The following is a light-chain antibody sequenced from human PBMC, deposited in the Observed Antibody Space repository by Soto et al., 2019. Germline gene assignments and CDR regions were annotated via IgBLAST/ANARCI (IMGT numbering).Light chain of an antibody. V-gene: IGKV1-5*03. CDR1: QSISSW. CDR3: QQYNSLPGLT. Sequence: DVQMTQSPSTLSASVGDRVTITCRASQSISSWLAWYQQKPGKAPKLLIYKASTLKSGVPSRFSGSGSGTEFTLTISSLQPDDFATYYCQQYNSLPGLTFGGGTKVDIK. CDR2: KAS. J-gene: IGKJ4*01.